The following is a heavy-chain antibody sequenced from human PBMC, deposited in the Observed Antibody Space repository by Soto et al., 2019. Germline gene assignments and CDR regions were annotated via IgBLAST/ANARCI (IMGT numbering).Heavy chain of an antibody. CDR1: GGSIRGYY. D-gene: IGHD3-10*01. CDR3: ARGRYSYETIYYKFYYSALDV. V-gene: IGHV4-34*01. Sequence: PSETLSLTCGVYGGSIRGYYWSWIRQSPGKGLEWIGDINDNGGTNYNPSLKSRVTTSLDTSKKQVSLMVSSVTAADTAVYYCARGRYSYETIYYKFYYSALDVWGQGXTVTVSS. J-gene: IGHJ6*02. CDR2: INDNGGT.